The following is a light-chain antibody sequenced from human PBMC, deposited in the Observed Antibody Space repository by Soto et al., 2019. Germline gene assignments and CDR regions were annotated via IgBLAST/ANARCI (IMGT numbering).Light chain of an antibody. CDR1: QSIDSW. CDR2: KAS. Sequence: DIQMTQSPSTLSASVGDRVTITCRASQSIDSWLAWYQQKPGKAPKLLIHKASTLGSGVPSRFSGSESGTATTLTISSLQPDDFATYYCQQYQTYPWTFGQGTKVEIQ. V-gene: IGKV1-5*03. CDR3: QQYQTYPWT. J-gene: IGKJ1*01.